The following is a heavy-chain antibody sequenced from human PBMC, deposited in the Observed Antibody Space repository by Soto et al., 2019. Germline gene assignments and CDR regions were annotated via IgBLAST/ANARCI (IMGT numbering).Heavy chain of an antibody. CDR3: ATTGMGVTLYYYYHGMDV. Sequence: EVQLVESGGGLVQPGGSLRLSCAASGFTVSTHYMTCVRQAPGKGLEWVSVMFYGGSTYYADSVKGRFTISRDDSKNTLYLQMNSLRAEDTAVYYCATTGMGVTLYYYYHGMDVWGQGTTVTVSS. J-gene: IGHJ6*02. CDR2: MFYGGST. V-gene: IGHV3-66*01. CDR1: GFTVSTHY. D-gene: IGHD1-26*01.